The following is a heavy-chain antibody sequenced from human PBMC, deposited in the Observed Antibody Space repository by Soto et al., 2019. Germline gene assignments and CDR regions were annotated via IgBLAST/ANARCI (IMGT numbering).Heavy chain of an antibody. CDR1: GFSLSTSGVG. Sequence: QITLKESGPTLVKPTQPLTLTCTFSGFSLSTSGVGVGWIRQPPGKALEWLALIYWDDDKRYSPSLKSRLTNTKDTSKNQVVLTMTNMDPVDTATYYCARPDTNGSSWAFDIWGQGTMVTVSS. D-gene: IGHD6-13*01. V-gene: IGHV2-5*02. CDR2: IYWDDDK. J-gene: IGHJ3*02. CDR3: ARPDTNGSSWAFDI.